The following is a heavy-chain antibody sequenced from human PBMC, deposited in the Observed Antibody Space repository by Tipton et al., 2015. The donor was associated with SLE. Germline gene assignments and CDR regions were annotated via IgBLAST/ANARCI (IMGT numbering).Heavy chain of an antibody. CDR1: GGSISSSSYC. V-gene: IGHV4-39*01. D-gene: IGHD4-17*01. Sequence: TLSLTCTVSGGSISSSSYCWGWIRQPPGKGLEWIGSIYYRGTTYYNPPLKSRGTISVDTSKNQVSLNLASVTAADTAVYYCARRPRGPYSDQGWFDPWGQGILVTVSS. J-gene: IGHJ5*02. CDR2: IYYRGTT. CDR3: ARRPRGPYSDQGWFDP.